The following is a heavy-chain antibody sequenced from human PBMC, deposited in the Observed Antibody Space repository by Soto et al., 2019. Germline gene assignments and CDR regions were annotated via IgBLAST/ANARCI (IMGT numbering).Heavy chain of an antibody. V-gene: IGHV3-23*01. CDR3: ARRGSGSYYDY. J-gene: IGHJ4*02. CDR2: ISGSGGST. CDR1: GFTFSSYA. D-gene: IGHD1-26*01. Sequence: EVQLLESGGGLVQPGGSLRLSCAASGFTFSSYAMRWVRQAPVKGLEWVSAISGSGGSTYYADSVKGRFTISRDNSKNTLYLHMNSLRAEDKAVYYCARRGSGSYYDYWGQGTLVTVSS.